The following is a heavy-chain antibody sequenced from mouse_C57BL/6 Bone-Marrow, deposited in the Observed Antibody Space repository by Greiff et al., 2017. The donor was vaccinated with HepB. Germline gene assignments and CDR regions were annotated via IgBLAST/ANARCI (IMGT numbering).Heavy chain of an antibody. CDR2: IDPSDSET. J-gene: IGHJ2*01. V-gene: IGHV1-52*01. CDR1: GYTFTSYW. D-gene: IGHD1-1*01. Sequence: VKLQQPGAELVRPGSSVKLSCKASGYTFTSYWMHWVKQRPIQGLEWIGNIDPSDSETHYNQKFKDKATLTVDKSSSTAYMQLSSLTSEDSAVYYCARWGITYYFDYWGQGTTLTVSS. CDR3: ARWGITYYFDY.